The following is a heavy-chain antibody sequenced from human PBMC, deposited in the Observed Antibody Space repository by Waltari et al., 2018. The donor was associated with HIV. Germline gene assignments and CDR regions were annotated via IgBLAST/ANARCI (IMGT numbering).Heavy chain of an antibody. CDR1: GGSISSSSYY. V-gene: IGHV4-39*01. CDR2: IYYSGST. J-gene: IGHJ4*02. Sequence: QLQLQESGPGLVKPSETLSLTCTVSGGSISSSSYYWGWIRQPPGKGLEWIGSIYYSGSTYYNPSLKSRVTISVDTSKNQFSLKLSSVTAADTAVYYCARRTYYDFWSGYQGDFDYWGQGTLVTVSS. D-gene: IGHD3-3*01. CDR3: ARRTYYDFWSGYQGDFDY.